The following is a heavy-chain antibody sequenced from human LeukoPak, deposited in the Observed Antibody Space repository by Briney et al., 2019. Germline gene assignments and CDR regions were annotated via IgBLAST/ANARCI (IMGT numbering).Heavy chain of an antibody. V-gene: IGHV4-34*01. CDR3: ARPSGIAAAGFDY. CDR2: INHSGST. CDR1: GGSISSYY. Sequence: SETLSLTCTVSGGSISSYYWSWIRQPPGKGLEWIGEINHSGSTNYNPSLKSRVTISVDTSKNQFSLKLSSVTAADTAVYYCARPSGIAAAGFDYWGQGTLVTVSS. J-gene: IGHJ4*02. D-gene: IGHD6-13*01.